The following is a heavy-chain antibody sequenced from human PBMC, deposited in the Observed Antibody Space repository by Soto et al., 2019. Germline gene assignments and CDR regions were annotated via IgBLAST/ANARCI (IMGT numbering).Heavy chain of an antibody. Sequence: PGGSLRLSCAASGFTFSSYAMSWVRQAPGKGLEWVSAISGSGGSTYYADSVKGRFTISRDNSKNTLYLQMNSLRAEDTAVYYFSKSVAGSVYYYGMDVWGQGTTVTVSS. V-gene: IGHV3-23*01. CDR1: GFTFSSYA. CDR3: SKSVAGSVYYYGMDV. CDR2: ISGSGGST. J-gene: IGHJ6*02. D-gene: IGHD6-19*01.